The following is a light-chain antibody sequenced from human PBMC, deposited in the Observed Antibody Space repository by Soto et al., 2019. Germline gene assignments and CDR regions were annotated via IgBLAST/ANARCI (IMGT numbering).Light chain of an antibody. V-gene: IGKV3-20*01. Sequence: PGDRATLSCRTSQSITSSYLAWYQQRPGQAPRLLIYGASSRATGIPDRFSGSGSGTDFTLTISRLEPEDFAVYYCPQYNSSPPMDTFGQGTKLEIK. CDR3: PQYNSSPPMDT. J-gene: IGKJ2*01. CDR1: QSITSSY. CDR2: GAS.